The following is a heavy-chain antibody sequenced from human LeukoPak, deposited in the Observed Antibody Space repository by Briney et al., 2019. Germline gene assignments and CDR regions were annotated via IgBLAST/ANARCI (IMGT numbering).Heavy chain of an antibody. CDR3: AARMTTVTTWFDY. Sequence: GGSLRLSCAASGFTFDDYAMHWVRQAPGKGLEWVSGISWNSGSIGYADPVKGRFTISRDNAKNSLYLQMNSLRAEDTAVYYCAARMTTVTTWFDYWGQGTLVTVSS. J-gene: IGHJ4*02. V-gene: IGHV3-9*01. CDR2: ISWNSGSI. D-gene: IGHD4-11*01. CDR1: GFTFDDYA.